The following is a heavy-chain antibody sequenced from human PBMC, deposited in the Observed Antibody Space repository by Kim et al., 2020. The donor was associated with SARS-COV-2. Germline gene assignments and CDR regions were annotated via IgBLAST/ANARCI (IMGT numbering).Heavy chain of an antibody. J-gene: IGHJ4*02. V-gene: IGHV3-30*02. Sequence: DGSNKYYADSVKGRFTISRDNSKNTLYLQMNSLRAEDTAVYYCALGSSFDYWGQGTLVTVSS. D-gene: IGHD1-26*01. CDR3: ALGSSFDY. CDR2: DGSNK.